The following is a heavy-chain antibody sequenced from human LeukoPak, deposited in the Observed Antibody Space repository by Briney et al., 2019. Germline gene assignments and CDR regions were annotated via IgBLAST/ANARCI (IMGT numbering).Heavy chain of an antibody. CDR2: ISAYNGNT. CDR1: GYTFTSYG. J-gene: IGHJ4*02. V-gene: IGHV1-18*01. CDR3: ARDLLWGGTKSSFDY. Sequence: ASVKVSCKASGYTFTSYGISWVRQAPGQGLEWMGWISAYNGNTNYAQKLQGRVTVTTDTSTSTAYMELRSLRSDDTAVYYCARDLLWGGTKSSFDYWGQGTLVTVSS. D-gene: IGHD3-16*01.